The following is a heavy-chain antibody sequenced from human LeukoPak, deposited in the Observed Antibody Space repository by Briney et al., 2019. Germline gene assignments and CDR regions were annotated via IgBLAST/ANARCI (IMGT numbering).Heavy chain of an antibody. CDR2: IYYSGST. J-gene: IGHJ4*02. CDR1: GGSISSYY. Sequence: SETLSLTCTVSGGSISSYYWSWIRQPPGKGLEWIGYIYYSGSTNYNPSLKSRVTISADTSKNQFSLKLSSVTAADTAVYYCAGTPLYSSGWYGVDYWGQGTLVTVSS. V-gene: IGHV4-59*01. CDR3: AGTPLYSSGWYGVDY. D-gene: IGHD6-19*01.